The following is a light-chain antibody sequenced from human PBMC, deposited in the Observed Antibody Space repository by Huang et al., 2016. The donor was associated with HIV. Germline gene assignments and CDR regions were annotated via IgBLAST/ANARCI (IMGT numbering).Light chain of an antibody. CDR3: QQYGSSAIT. J-gene: IGKJ5*01. CDR1: QGVSSSY. Sequence: EIALTQSPGTLSLAPGGRTTLSCRASQGVSSSYLARYQQKPGQAPSLLIYGASSRATGIPDRFSGSGSGTYFTLTITRLEPEDFAVYYCQQYGSSAITFGQGTRLEMK. V-gene: IGKV3-20*01. CDR2: GAS.